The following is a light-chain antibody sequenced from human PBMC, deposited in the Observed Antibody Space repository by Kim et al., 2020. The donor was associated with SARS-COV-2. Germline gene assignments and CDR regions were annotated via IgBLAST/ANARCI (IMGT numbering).Light chain of an antibody. CDR3: QAWDSSTVL. CDR1: KLGGKY. J-gene: IGLJ2*01. V-gene: IGLV3-1*01. Sequence: SYELTQPPSVSVSPGQTASFTCSGDKLGGKYVCWYQQKPGQSPVLVIYQDSRRPSGIPERFSGSNSGKTAALTISGTQAMDEADYYCQAWDSSTVLFGGGTQLTVL. CDR2: QDS.